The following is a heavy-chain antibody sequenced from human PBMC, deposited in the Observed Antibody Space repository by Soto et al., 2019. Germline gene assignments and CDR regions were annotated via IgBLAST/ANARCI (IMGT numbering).Heavy chain of an antibody. D-gene: IGHD2-15*01. V-gene: IGHV3-7*05. CDR2: IKQDGTEY. Sequence: EVQMVASGGGLVQPGGSLRLSCTASGSALSPNWMSWVRRAPGKGLEWLANIKQDGTEYFYVDSVKGRFTISRDNAKNSLYLQMNSLRVGDTAEYYCATEGSGRSRSWSQGTLVTVSS. J-gene: IGHJ5*02. CDR3: ATEGSGRSRS. CDR1: GSALSPNW.